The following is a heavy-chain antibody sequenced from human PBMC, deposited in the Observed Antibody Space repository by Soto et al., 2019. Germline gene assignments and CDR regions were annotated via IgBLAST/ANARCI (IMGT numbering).Heavy chain of an antibody. Sequence: GGSLRLSCAASGFTFSSYVMHWVRQAPGKGLEWVAVISYDGSNKFFAGSVKGRFTISRDNSKNTLYLQMNSLKTEDTAVYYCAKDLGWEIRGFDYWGQGTLVTVSS. CDR2: ISYDGSNK. CDR1: GFTFSSYV. V-gene: IGHV3-30*18. D-gene: IGHD1-26*01. J-gene: IGHJ4*02. CDR3: AKDLGWEIRGFDY.